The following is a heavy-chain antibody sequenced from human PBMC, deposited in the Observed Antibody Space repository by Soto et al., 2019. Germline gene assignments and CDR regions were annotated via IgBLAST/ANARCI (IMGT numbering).Heavy chain of an antibody. V-gene: IGHV3-48*01. CDR3: AREYGNPFDY. Sequence: EVQLVESGGGLVQPGGSLRLSCAASGFTFSSYSMNWVRQAPGKGLEWVSFITSSSNTLYYADSVKGRFTISRDNAKNSLYLQMISRRAEDTAVYYCAREYGNPFDYWGQGTLVTVSS. J-gene: IGHJ4*02. D-gene: IGHD4-4*01. CDR1: GFTFSSYS. CDR2: ITSSSNTL.